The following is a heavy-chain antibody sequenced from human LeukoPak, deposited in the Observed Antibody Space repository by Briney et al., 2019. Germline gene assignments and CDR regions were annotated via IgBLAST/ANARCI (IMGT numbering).Heavy chain of an antibody. D-gene: IGHD3-10*01. Sequence: QPGGSLRLSCVASGFTVSSNYMSWVRQAPGKGLEWVSVIYSGGSTYYADSVKGRFTISRDNSKNTLYLQMNSLRAEDTAVYYCASGSGSYRTPYYYMDVWGTGTTVTVS. CDR1: GFTVSSNY. CDR2: IYSGGST. CDR3: ASGSGSYRTPYYYMDV. V-gene: IGHV3-53*01. J-gene: IGHJ6*03.